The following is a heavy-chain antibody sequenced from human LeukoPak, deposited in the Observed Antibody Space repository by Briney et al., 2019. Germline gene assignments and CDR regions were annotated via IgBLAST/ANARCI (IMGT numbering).Heavy chain of an antibody. V-gene: IGHV4-59*01. D-gene: IGHD2-2*01. Sequence: SENLSLTCTVSGGSISSYYWRWIRQPPGKGLEWIGYIYYSGSTNYNPSLESRVTISVDTSKNQFSLKLSSVTAADTAVYYCARAPSYFDLWGRGTLVTVSS. CDR3: ARAPSYFDL. J-gene: IGHJ2*01. CDR2: IYYSGST. CDR1: GGSISSYY.